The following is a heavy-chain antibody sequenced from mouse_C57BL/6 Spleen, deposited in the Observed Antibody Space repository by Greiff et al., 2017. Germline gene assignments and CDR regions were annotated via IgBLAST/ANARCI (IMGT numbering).Heavy chain of an antibody. V-gene: IGHV1-59*01. D-gene: IGHD1-1*01. CDR1: GYTFTSYW. Sequence: VQLQQPGAELVRPGTSVKLSCKASGYTFTSYWMHWVKQRPGQGLEWIGVIDPSDSYTNYNQKFKGKATLTVDTSSSTAYMQLSSLTSEDSAVYYCARTYGSSSTYYFDYWGQGTTLTVSS. CDR3: ARTYGSSSTYYFDY. J-gene: IGHJ2*01. CDR2: IDPSDSYT.